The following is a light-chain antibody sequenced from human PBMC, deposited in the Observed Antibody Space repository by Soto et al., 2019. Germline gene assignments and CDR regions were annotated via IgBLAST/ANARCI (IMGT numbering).Light chain of an antibody. CDR1: QSVTTN. CDR2: GAS. CDR3: QQYYNWPLFT. J-gene: IGKJ2*01. V-gene: IGKV3-15*01. Sequence: EMVMTQSPGTLSVSPGERATLSCRVSQSVTTNLAWYQQKPGQAPRLLIYGASTRATGVPARFSGSGSGTEFTLTISSLQSEDFAISYCQQYYNWPLFTFGQGTRLDIK.